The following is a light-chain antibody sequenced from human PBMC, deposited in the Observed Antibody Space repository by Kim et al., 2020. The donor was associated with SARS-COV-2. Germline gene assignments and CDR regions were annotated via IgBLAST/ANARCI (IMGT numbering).Light chain of an antibody. CDR1: QSVSNNY. Sequence: PGEGATLSCRASQSVSNNYIAWYRQKPGQAPRLLIYNALHRPTGIPDRFSGSGSGTDFTLTISRLEPEDFAMYYCQQFGTSRPWTFGQGTKVDIK. CDR3: QQFGTSRPWT. V-gene: IGKV3-20*01. CDR2: NAL. J-gene: IGKJ1*01.